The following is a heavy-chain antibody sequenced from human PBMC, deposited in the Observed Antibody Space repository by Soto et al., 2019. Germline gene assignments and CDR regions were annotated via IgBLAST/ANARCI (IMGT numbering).Heavy chain of an antibody. Sequence: GGSLRLSCAASGFTFSSYWMSWVRQAPGKGLEWVANIKQDGSEKYYVDSVKGRFTISRDNAKNSLYLQMNSLRAEDTAVYYCAGGPEECLFFYYPYYLDVWAKGATVTVSS. V-gene: IGHV3-7*01. CDR3: AGGPEECLFFYYPYYLDV. J-gene: IGHJ6*03. CDR1: GFTFSSYW. D-gene: IGHD3-3*01. CDR2: IKQDGSEK.